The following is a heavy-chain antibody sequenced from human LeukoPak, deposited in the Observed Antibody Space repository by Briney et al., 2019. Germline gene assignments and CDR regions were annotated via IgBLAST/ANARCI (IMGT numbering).Heavy chain of an antibody. CDR1: GFTFSSYS. CDR2: ISSSSSYI. V-gene: IGHV3-21*01. D-gene: IGHD6-19*01. CDR3: ARDRGTVAGTWYYYYYMDV. J-gene: IGHJ6*03. Sequence: GGPLRLSCAASGFTFSSYSMNWVRQAPGKGLEWVSSISSSSSYIYYADSVKGRFTISRDNAKNSLYLQMNSLRAEDTAVYYCARDRGTVAGTWYYYYYMDVWGKGTTVTISS.